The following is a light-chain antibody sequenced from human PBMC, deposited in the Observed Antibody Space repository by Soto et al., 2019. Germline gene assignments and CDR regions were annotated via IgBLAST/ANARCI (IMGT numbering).Light chain of an antibody. CDR2: GAS. CDR1: QSVSSTS. J-gene: IGKJ1*01. Sequence: EIVLTHSPGTLSFSPGERATLSCRASQSVSSTSLAWYQQKPGQAPRLLIYGASNRATGIPDRFSGSGSGTDFTLTISRLEPEDFAVHYCQQYDGSPPWTFGLGTKVEFK. CDR3: QQYDGSPPWT. V-gene: IGKV3-20*01.